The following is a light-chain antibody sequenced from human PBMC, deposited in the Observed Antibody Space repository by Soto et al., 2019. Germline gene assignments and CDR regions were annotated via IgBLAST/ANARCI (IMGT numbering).Light chain of an antibody. CDR3: CSYAGTTTLYV. CDR2: EGT. J-gene: IGLJ1*01. CDR1: SSDVGTYNL. V-gene: IGLV2-23*01. Sequence: QSVLTQPASVSGSPGQSITISCTGTSSDVGTYNLVSWYQQHPGKAPKLMIYEGTQRPSGVSTRFSGSKSGNTASLTISGLQAEDEADYYCCSYAGTTTLYVFGTGTKLTVL.